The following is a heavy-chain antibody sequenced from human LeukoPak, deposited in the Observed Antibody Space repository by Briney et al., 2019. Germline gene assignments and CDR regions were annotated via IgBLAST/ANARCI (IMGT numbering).Heavy chain of an antibody. CDR3: ARDSSGYFFLPFDS. Sequence: SETLSLTCTVSGGSVSSGIYYWSWIRQPPGRGLEWIGYIYHTGSTYYNRSLASRVTMSVDTSKNQFSLNLRSVTAADTARYYCARDSSGYFFLPFDSWGRGTLVTVSS. J-gene: IGHJ4*02. V-gene: IGHV4-61*01. CDR2: IYHTGST. CDR1: GGSVSSGIYY. D-gene: IGHD3-22*01.